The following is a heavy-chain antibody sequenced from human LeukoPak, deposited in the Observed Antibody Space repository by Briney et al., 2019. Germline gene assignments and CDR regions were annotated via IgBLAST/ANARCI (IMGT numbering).Heavy chain of an antibody. J-gene: IGHJ4*02. Sequence: PGGSLRLSCAASGFPFSSYVMHWVRQAPGKGLEWVSFTSYDGSNKYYADSVKGRFTISRDNSKNTLYLQMNSLRAEDTAVYYCAKDSLVATIIGFDYWGQGTLVTVSS. V-gene: IGHV3-30*18. CDR1: GFPFSSYV. CDR3: AKDSLVATIIGFDY. D-gene: IGHD5-12*01. CDR2: TSYDGSNK.